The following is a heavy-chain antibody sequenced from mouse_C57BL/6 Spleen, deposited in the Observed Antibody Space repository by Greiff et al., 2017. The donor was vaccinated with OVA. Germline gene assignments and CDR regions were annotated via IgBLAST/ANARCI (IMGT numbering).Heavy chain of an antibody. J-gene: IGHJ2*01. Sequence: VQLQQSGPELVKPGASVKIPCKASGYTFTDYNMGWVKQSHGKSLEWIGEINPNNGGTIYNQKFKGKATLTVDKSSSTAYMELRSLTSEDTAVYYCARSGSSYHYFDYWGQGTTLTVSS. V-gene: IGHV1-18*01. CDR2: INPNNGGT. CDR3: ARSGSSYHYFDY. D-gene: IGHD1-1*01. CDR1: GYTFTDYN.